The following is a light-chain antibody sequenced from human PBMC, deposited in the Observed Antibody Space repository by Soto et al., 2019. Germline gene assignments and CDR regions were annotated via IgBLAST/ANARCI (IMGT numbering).Light chain of an antibody. J-gene: IGKJ1*01. Sequence: DIQMTQSPSTLSASVGDRVTITCRASQTISTLLAWYQQRPGKAPNLLIYTASSLESGVPSRFSGSGSGTAFTLTISCLQPDDFATYFCQQYSTYPWTFGQGTKVEVK. V-gene: IGKV1-5*03. CDR3: QQYSTYPWT. CDR2: TAS. CDR1: QTISTL.